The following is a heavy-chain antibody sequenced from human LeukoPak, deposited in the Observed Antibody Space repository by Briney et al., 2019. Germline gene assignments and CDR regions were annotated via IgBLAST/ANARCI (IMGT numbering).Heavy chain of an antibody. CDR2: IYYSGST. D-gene: IGHD6-13*01. CDR3: ATSPPGIAAAGTIPY. J-gene: IGHJ4*02. V-gene: IGHV4-59*08. Sequence: SETLSLTCTVSGGSISSYYWSWIRQPPGKGLEWIGYIYYSGSTNYNPSLKSRVTISVDTSKNQFSLKLSSVTAADTAVYYCATSPPGIAAAGTIPYWGQGTLVTVSS. CDR1: GGSISSYY.